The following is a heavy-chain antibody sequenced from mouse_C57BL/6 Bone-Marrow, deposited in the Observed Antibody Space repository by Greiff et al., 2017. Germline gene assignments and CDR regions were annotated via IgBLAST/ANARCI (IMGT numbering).Heavy chain of an antibody. CDR2: ISSGGSYT. CDR3: ARLPYYYCSSYGWFAY. CDR1: GFTFSSYG. D-gene: IGHD1-1*01. Sequence: DVKLVESGGDLVKPGGSLKLSCAASGFTFSSYGMSWVRQTPDKRLEWVATISSGGSYTYYPDSVKGRFTISRDNAKNTLYLQMSSLKSEDTAIYYCARLPYYYCSSYGWFAYWGQGTLVTVSA. V-gene: IGHV5-6*02. J-gene: IGHJ3*01.